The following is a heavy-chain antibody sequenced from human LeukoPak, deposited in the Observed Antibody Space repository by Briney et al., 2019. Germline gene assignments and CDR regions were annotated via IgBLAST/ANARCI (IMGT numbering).Heavy chain of an antibody. D-gene: IGHD6-19*01. J-gene: IGHJ6*02. Sequence: ASVKVSCKASGYTFTSYYMHWVRQAPGQGLEWMGIINPSGGSTSYAQKFQGRVTMTRNTSISTAYMELSSLRSEDTAVYYCARGDQPIFYYSSGWYGMDVWGQGTTVTVSS. CDR1: GYTFTSYY. CDR3: ARGDQPIFYYSSGWYGMDV. CDR2: INPSGGST. V-gene: IGHV1-46*01.